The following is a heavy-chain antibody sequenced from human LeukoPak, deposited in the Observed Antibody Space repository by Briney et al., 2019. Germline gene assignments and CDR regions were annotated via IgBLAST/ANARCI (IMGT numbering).Heavy chain of an antibody. D-gene: IGHD3-9*01. CDR2: INPNSGGT. J-gene: IGHJ5*02. V-gene: IGHV1-2*02. CDR3: ARDGLRYFDWLFWVLNWFDP. CDR1: GYTFTGYY. Sequence: ASVKVSCKASGYTFTGYYMHWVRQAPGQGLEWMEWINPNSGGTNYAQKFQGRVTMTRDTSISTAYMELSRLRSDDTAVYYCARDGLRYFDWLFWVLNWFDPWGQGTLVTVSS.